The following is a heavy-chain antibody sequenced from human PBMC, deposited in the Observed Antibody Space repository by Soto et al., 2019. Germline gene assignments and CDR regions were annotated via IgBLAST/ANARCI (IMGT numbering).Heavy chain of an antibody. V-gene: IGHV3-23*01. CDR1: GFPFSIYA. Sequence: PGGSLRLSCAASGFPFSIYAMSWVRQSPGKGLEWVSAISVSGGSTYYADSVKGRFTISRDNSKNTLYLQMNSLRAEDTAVYYCAKDFIIGYYFDYWGQGNMVTVSS. CDR3: AKDFIIGYYFDY. J-gene: IGHJ4*02. D-gene: IGHD3-10*01. CDR2: ISVSGGST.